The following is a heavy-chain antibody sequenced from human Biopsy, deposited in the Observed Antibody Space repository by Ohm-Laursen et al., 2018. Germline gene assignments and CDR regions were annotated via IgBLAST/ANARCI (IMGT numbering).Heavy chain of an antibody. D-gene: IGHD3-3*01. CDR2: IYYSGTT. V-gene: IGHV4-59*01. J-gene: IGHJ5*01. CDR1: GDSMSTYY. Sequence: TLSLTCTVSGDSMSTYYWTWIRQPPGKGLEWIASIYYSGTTNKNPSLKSRVTISVDTSKRQFYLELSSVTAADTAIYYCARVRGGFLEWFDYWGQGTLITVSS. CDR3: ARVRGGFLEWFDY.